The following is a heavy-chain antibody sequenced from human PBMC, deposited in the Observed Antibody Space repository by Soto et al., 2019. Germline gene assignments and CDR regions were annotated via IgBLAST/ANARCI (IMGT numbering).Heavy chain of an antibody. CDR2: ISSSSSTI. V-gene: IGHV3-48*02. CDR1: GFTFSSYS. CDR3: ARDLGYYDFWSGYLGEQLPDY. J-gene: IGHJ4*02. D-gene: IGHD3-3*01. Sequence: PGGSVRLSCAASGFTFSSYSMNLVRQAPGKGLEWVSYISSSSSTIYYADSVKGRFTISRDNAKNSLYLQMNSLRDEDTAVYYCARDLGYYDFWSGYLGEQLPDYWGQGTLVTVSS.